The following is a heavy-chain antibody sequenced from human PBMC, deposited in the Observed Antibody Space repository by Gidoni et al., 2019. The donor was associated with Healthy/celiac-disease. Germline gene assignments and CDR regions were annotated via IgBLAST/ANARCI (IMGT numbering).Heavy chain of an antibody. CDR1: GGSISSGGSY. D-gene: IGHD5-12*01. CDR2: IYYSGST. CDR3: ARVTDGYNYYFDY. J-gene: IGHJ4*02. V-gene: IGHV4-31*03. Sequence: QVQLQESGPGLVKPSQTLSLTCTVPGGSISSGGSYWSWIRQHPGKGLEWIGYIYYSGSTYYNPSLKSRVTISVDTSKNQFSLKLSSVTAADTAVYYCARVTDGYNYYFDYWGQGTLVTVSS.